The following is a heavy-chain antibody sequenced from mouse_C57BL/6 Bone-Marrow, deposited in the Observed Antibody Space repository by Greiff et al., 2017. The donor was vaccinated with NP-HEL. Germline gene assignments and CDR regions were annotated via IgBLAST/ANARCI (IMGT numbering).Heavy chain of an antibody. CDR3: ERHGGFITTVVPYYFDY. CDR2: ISSGGSYT. Sequence: EVQLVESGGDLVKPGGSLKLSCAASGFTFSSYGMSWVRQTPDKRLEWVATISSGGSYTYYPDSVQGRFTISRDNAKNTLYLQMSSLKSEDTAMYYCERHGGFITTVVPYYFDYWGQGTTLTVSS. V-gene: IGHV5-6*01. J-gene: IGHJ2*01. D-gene: IGHD1-1*01. CDR1: GFTFSSYG.